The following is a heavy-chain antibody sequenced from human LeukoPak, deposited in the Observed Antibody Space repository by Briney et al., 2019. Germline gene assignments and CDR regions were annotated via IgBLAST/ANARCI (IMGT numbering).Heavy chain of an antibody. CDR1: GYTFTDHY. CDR2: INPKSGDT. CDR3: ATYCGGDCAPGGY. D-gene: IGHD2-21*01. J-gene: IGHJ4*02. Sequence: ASVAVSCKAFGYTFTDHYVHWVRQAPGQGLEWMGLINPKSGDTKYVQKLQGRLTMTRDTSLRTAYMELTRLRSDDTAVFYCATYCGGDCAPGGYWGQGTLVTVSS. V-gene: IGHV1-2*02.